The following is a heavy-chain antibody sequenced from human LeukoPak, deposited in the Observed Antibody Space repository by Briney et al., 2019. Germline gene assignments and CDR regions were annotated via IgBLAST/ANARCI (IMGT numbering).Heavy chain of an antibody. Sequence: GGSLRLSCAASGFTFSSYSMNWVRQAPGKGLEWVSYISSSGSTIYYADSVKGRFTISRDNAKNSLYLQMNSLRAEDTAVYYCARESPQLSSFDYWGQGTLVTVSS. CDR1: GFTFSSYS. J-gene: IGHJ4*02. CDR3: ARESPQLSSFDY. CDR2: ISSSGSTI. V-gene: IGHV3-48*01. D-gene: IGHD2-2*01.